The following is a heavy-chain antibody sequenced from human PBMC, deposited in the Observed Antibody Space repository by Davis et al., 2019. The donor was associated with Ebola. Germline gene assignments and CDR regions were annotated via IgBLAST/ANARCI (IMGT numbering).Heavy chain of an antibody. Sequence: GESLKISCAASGFTFSSYAMNWVRQAPGKGLEWVSSISSSGTYIYYADSVKGRFSISRDNAKNSLFLQMNRLRAEDTAVYYCASYYYGEAFDIWGQGTMVTVSS. CDR1: GFTFSSYA. V-gene: IGHV3-21*01. CDR2: ISSSGTYI. J-gene: IGHJ3*02. D-gene: IGHD3-22*01. CDR3: ASYYYGEAFDI.